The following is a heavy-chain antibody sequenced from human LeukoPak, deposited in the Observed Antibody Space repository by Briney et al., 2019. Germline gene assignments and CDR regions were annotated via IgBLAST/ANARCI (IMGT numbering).Heavy chain of an antibody. J-gene: IGHJ4*02. D-gene: IGHD6-13*01. CDR3: ARGPVLNSSSQTIDY. CDR1: GGSITSSGYY. Sequence: SQTLSLTCTVSGGSITSSGYYWGWIRQTPGKGLEWIGNMYYSGSTYYNPSLKSRVTISVDTSKNQFSLKLSSVTAADTAVYYCARGPVLNSSSQTIDYWGQGTLVTVSS. CDR2: MYYSGST. V-gene: IGHV4-39*01.